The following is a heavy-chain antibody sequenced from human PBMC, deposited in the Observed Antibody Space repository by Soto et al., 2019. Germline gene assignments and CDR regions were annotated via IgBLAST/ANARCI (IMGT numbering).Heavy chain of an antibody. CDR3: ARDSGSSKYGLDV. Sequence: QVQLVESEGGLVKPGGSLRLSCVASGFSISDDYMTWIRQAPGKGLEWVSHISSSSIYTSYAHSVKGRFTISRDNAKNSLYLQMNSLTSEDTAVYYCARDSGSSKYGLDVWGQGTTVIVSS. V-gene: IGHV3-11*06. J-gene: IGHJ6*02. CDR1: GFSISDDY. D-gene: IGHD6-13*01. CDR2: ISSSSIYT.